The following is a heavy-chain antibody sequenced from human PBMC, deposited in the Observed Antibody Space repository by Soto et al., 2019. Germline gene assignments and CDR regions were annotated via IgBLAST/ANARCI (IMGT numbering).Heavy chain of an antibody. CDR2: IYNGWPT. J-gene: IGHJ4*01. CDR3: ARSLEYRAPFDK. Sequence: PSETLSLTCTVSGVSISNGDYYWNWIRQTPGKGLEWIGYIYNGWPTYYNPSLDSRLSLSVDTSGNQFSLRLSSVTAAHPAIYYRARSLEYRAPFDKWGDGALVT. CDR1: GVSISNGDYY. D-gene: IGHD6-6*01. V-gene: IGHV4-30-4*02.